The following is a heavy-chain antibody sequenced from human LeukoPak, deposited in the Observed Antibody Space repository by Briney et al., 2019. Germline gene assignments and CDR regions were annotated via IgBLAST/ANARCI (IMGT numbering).Heavy chain of an antibody. Sequence: SVKVSYKASGGTFSSYAISWVRQAPGQGREGRGGIIPIFGTANYTQKFQGRVTITADESTSTAYMELSSLSSEDTAVYYCARDKSVVVVAATRRETGIFDYWGQGTLVTVSS. D-gene: IGHD2-15*01. CDR2: IIPIFGTA. V-gene: IGHV1-69*13. J-gene: IGHJ4*02. CDR1: GGTFSSYA. CDR3: ARDKSVVVVAATRRETGIFDY.